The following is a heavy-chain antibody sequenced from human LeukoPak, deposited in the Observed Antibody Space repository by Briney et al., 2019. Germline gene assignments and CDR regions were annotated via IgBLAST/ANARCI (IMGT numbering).Heavy chain of an antibody. CDR3: ARVSSSSWWALDY. V-gene: IGHV3-74*01. Sequence: PGGSLRLSCAASGFTFGSLAMSWVRQAPGKGLVWVSRINTDGSSTSYADSVKGRFTISRDNAKNTLYLQMNSLRAEDTAVYYCARVSSSSWWALDYWGQGTLVTVSS. D-gene: IGHD6-13*01. J-gene: IGHJ4*02. CDR2: INTDGSST. CDR1: GFTFGSLA.